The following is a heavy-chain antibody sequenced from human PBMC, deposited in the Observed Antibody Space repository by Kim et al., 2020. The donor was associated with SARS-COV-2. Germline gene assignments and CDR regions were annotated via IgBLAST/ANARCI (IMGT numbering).Heavy chain of an antibody. CDR2: ISAYNGNT. CDR1: GYTFTSYG. D-gene: IGHD3-9*01. CDR3: ARDHGGLRYFDWLYNWFDP. Sequence: ASVKVSCKASGYTFTSYGISWVRQAPGQGLEWMGWISAYNGNTNYAQKLQGRVTMTTDTSTSTAYMELRSLRSDDTAVYYCARDHGGLRYFDWLYNWFDPWGQGTLVTVSS. J-gene: IGHJ5*02. V-gene: IGHV1-18*04.